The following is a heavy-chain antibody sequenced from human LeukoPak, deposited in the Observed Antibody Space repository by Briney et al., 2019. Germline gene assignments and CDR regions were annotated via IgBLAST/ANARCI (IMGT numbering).Heavy chain of an antibody. J-gene: IGHJ4*02. Sequence: SETLSLTCTVSGGSISSQYWSWIRQPPGKGLEWIGYIYYSGNTNYNPSLKSRVTISVDTSKNQFSLKLSSVTAADTAVYYCAREAGSSSWYDYWGRGTLVTVSS. D-gene: IGHD6-13*01. CDR3: AREAGSSSWYDY. V-gene: IGHV4-59*11. CDR2: IYYSGNT. CDR1: GGSISSQY.